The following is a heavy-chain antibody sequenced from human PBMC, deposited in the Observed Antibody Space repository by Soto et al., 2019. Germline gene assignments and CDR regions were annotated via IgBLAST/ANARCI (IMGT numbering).Heavy chain of an antibody. D-gene: IGHD4-17*01. CDR2: ISGYSGNA. V-gene: IGHV1-18*04. CDR3: AKRTSGTTWGESDY. Sequence: QVQVMQSGAEVKKPGDSVTVSCKTSGYIFSDYGINWVRQAPGQGLEWMGWISGYSGNANLAQKFQGRVTMTTDKSTRTAYMELRRLRSDDTAVYYWAKRTSGTTWGESDYWGQGTLVTVSS. J-gene: IGHJ4*02. CDR1: GYIFSDYG.